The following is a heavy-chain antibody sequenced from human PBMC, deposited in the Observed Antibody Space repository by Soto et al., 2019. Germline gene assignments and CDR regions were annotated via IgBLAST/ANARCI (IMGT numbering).Heavy chain of an antibody. Sequence: SEPLSLTFTVSGGSISSSSYYWGWIRQPPGKGLEWIGSIYYSGSTYYNPSLKSRVTISVDTSKNQFSLKLSSVTAADTAVYYWARHGPDIVATILEDWGQGTLVTVAS. V-gene: IGHV4-39*01. CDR3: ARHGPDIVATILED. CDR1: GGSISSSSYY. D-gene: IGHD5-12*01. CDR2: IYYSGST. J-gene: IGHJ4*02.